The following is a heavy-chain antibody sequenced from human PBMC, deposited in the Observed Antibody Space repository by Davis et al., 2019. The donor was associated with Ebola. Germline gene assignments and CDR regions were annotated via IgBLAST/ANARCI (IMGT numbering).Heavy chain of an antibody. Sequence: PGGSLRLSCTASGFSFSSYPMHWVRQAPGKGLEWVAVISYDGSNKYYEDSVRGRFTISRDNSKNTLYLQMKSLRAEDTAVYYCARERVATIKGYYSTMDVWGQGTTVTVSS. J-gene: IGHJ6*02. CDR2: ISYDGSNK. V-gene: IGHV3-30-3*01. CDR3: ARERVATIKGYYSTMDV. D-gene: IGHD5-12*01. CDR1: GFSFSSYP.